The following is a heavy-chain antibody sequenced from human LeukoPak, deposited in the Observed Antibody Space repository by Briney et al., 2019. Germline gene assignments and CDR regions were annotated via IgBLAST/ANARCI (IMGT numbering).Heavy chain of an antibody. CDR2: ISAYNGNT. J-gene: IGHJ6*03. Sequence: ASVKVSCKASGYTFTSYGISWVRQAPGQGLEWMGWISAYNGNTNYAQKLQGRVTMTTDTSTSTAYMELRSLRSDDTAVYYCARAYYDILTGYYHSYYYYYMDVWGKGTTVTVSS. CDR1: GYTFTSYG. D-gene: IGHD3-9*01. V-gene: IGHV1-18*01. CDR3: ARAYYDILTGYYHSYYYYYMDV.